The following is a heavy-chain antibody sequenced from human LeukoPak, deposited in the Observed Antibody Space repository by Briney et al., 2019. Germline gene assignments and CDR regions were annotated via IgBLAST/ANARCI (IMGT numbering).Heavy chain of an antibody. CDR1: GFTFNSYT. V-gene: IGHV3-30*18. D-gene: IGHD1-26*01. CDR3: AKTFIPGVGATSSVYYYYGMDV. Sequence: GGSLRLSCAASGFTFNSYTMHWVRQAPGKGLEWVAVISYDGSNKYYADSVKGRFTISRDNSKNTLYLQMNSLRAEDTAVYYCAKTFIPGVGATSSVYYYYGMDVWGQGTTVTVSS. CDR2: ISYDGSNK. J-gene: IGHJ6*02.